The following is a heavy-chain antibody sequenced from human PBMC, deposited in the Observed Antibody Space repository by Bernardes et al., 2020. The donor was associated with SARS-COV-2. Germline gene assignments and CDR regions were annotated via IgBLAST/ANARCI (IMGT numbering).Heavy chain of an antibody. J-gene: IGHJ4*02. Sequence: GGSLRLSCAVSGFTVNNNFMTWVRQAPGKGLEWVSFIYSGGGTYYADSVRGRFTISRDSSQNTLYLQMNSLRAEDTAVYYCGRPQYGAIYYWGQGTLVTVSS. CDR2: IYSGGGT. V-gene: IGHV3-53*01. CDR3: GRPQYGAIYY. CDR1: GFTVNNNF. D-gene: IGHD4-17*01.